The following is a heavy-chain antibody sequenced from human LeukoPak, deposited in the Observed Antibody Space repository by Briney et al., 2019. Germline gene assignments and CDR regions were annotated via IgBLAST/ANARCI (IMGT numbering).Heavy chain of an antibody. CDR1: GYTFTGYY. CDR2: INPNSGGT. V-gene: IGHV1-2*02. J-gene: IGHJ4*02. CDR3: ARIFADYGDYGGYFDY. D-gene: IGHD4-17*01. Sequence: GASVKVSCKASGYTFTGYYMHWVRQAPGQGLEWMGWINPNSGGTNYAQKFQGRVTMTRDTSISTAYMELSRLRSDDTAVYYCARIFADYGDYGGYFDYWGQGTLVTVSS.